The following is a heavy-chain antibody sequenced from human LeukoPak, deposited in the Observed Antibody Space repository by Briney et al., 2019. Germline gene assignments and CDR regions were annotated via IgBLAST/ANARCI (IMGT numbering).Heavy chain of an antibody. D-gene: IGHD1-7*01. Sequence: ASVKVSCKASGYTFTGFFMNWVRQAPGQGLEWMGRINPNSGDTSYAQKFQGRVTMTRDTSITTAYMDLSNLTSDDTAMYYCARWGELTGVGNWGQGTLVTVSS. CDR2: INPNSGDT. J-gene: IGHJ4*02. CDR1: GYTFTGFF. V-gene: IGHV1-2*02. CDR3: ARWGELTGVGN.